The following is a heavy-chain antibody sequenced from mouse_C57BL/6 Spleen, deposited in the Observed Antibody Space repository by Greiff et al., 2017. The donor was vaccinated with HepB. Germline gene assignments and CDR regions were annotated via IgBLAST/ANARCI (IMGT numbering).Heavy chain of an antibody. D-gene: IGHD1-1*01. CDR2: IHPSDSDT. Sequence: QVQLQQPGAELVKPGASVKVSCKASGYTFTSYWMHWVKQRPGQGLEWIGRIHPSDSDTNYNQKFKGKATLTVDKSSSTAYMQLSSLTSEDSAVYYCANSEPYYGSSPWFAYWGQGTLVTVSA. V-gene: IGHV1-74*01. J-gene: IGHJ3*01. CDR1: GYTFTSYW. CDR3: ANSEPYYGSSPWFAY.